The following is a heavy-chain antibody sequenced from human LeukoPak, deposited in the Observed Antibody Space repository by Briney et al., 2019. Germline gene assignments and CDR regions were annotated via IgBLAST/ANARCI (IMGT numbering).Heavy chain of an antibody. CDR2: IYYSGST. J-gene: IGHJ5*02. CDR3: ARVGYCSGGSCYSGWFDP. D-gene: IGHD2-15*01. Sequence: PSQTLSLTCAVSGASISSGYYWSWIRQTPGKGLEWIGSIYYSGSTYYNPSLKSRVTISVDTSKNQSSLKLSSVTAADTAVYYCARVGYCSGGSCYSGWFDPWGQGTLVTVSS. V-gene: IGHV4-38-2*01. CDR1: GASISSGYY.